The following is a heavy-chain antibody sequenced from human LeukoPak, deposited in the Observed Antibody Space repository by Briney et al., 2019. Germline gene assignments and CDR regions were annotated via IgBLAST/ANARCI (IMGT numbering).Heavy chain of an antibody. Sequence: SETLSLTCAVYGGSFSVYYWSWIRQPPGKGLEWIGEINHSGSTNYNPSLKSRVTMSVDTSKNQFSLKLSSVTAADTAVYYCARVSSPYDILTGYYLYYYYGMDVWGQGTTVTVSS. CDR3: ARVSSPYDILTGYYLYYYYGMDV. V-gene: IGHV4-34*01. CDR1: GGSFSVYY. CDR2: INHSGST. J-gene: IGHJ6*02. D-gene: IGHD3-9*01.